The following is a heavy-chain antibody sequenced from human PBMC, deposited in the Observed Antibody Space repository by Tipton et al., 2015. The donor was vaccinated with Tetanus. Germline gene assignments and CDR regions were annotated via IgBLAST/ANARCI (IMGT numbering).Heavy chain of an antibody. CDR3: ARSSTRETGSGWYVDY. CDR1: GFTFSSYW. CDR2: IKQDGSEK. D-gene: IGHD6-19*01. J-gene: IGHJ4*02. Sequence: GPLRLSCAASGFTFSSYWMRWVRQAPGKGLEWVANIKQDGSEKYYVDSVKGRFTISRDNAKNSLYLQMNSLRAEDTAVYYCARSSTRETGSGWYVDYWGQGTLVTVSS. V-gene: IGHV3-7*01.